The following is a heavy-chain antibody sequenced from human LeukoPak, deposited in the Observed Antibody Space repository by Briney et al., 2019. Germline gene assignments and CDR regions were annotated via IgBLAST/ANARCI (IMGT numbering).Heavy chain of an antibody. CDR2: ISYDGSNK. CDR3: ARDLGPVPAATLGMDV. V-gene: IGHV3-30-3*01. J-gene: IGHJ6*01. D-gene: IGHD2-2*01. Sequence: PGGSLRLSCAASGFTFSSYAMHWVRQAPGKGLEWMAGISYDGSNKYYADSVKGRFTISRDNSKNTLYLQMNSLRAEDTAVYYCARDLGPVPAATLGMDVWGQGTTVTVSS. CDR1: GFTFSSYA.